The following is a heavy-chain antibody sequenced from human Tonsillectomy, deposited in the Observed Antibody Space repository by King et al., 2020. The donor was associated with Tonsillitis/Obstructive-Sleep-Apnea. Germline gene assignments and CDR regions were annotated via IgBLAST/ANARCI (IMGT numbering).Heavy chain of an antibody. CDR1: GFTFSSYA. V-gene: IGHV3-23*04. Sequence: VQLVESGGGLVQPGGSLRLSCAASGFTFSSYAMSGVRQAPGKGLEWVSAISVSGGSTCYADSVKGRFTISRDNSKNTLYLQMNSLRSEDTAVYYCAKDGSRIAAHNYFDYWGQGTLVTVSS. CDR3: AKDGSRIAAHNYFDY. CDR2: ISVSGGST. J-gene: IGHJ4*02. D-gene: IGHD6-13*01.